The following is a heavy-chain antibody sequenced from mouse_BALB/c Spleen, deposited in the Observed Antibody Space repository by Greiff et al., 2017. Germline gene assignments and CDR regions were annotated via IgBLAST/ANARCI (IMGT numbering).Heavy chain of an antibody. Sequence: EVKLVESGGGLVKPGGSLKLSCAASGFTFSDYYMYWVRQTPEKRLEWVATISDGGSYTYYPDSVKGRFTISRDNAKNNLYLQMSSLKSEDTAMYYCARGYDGYVDYWGQGTTLTVSS. CDR2: ISDGGSYT. CDR1: GFTFSDYY. V-gene: IGHV5-4*02. CDR3: ARGYDGYVDY. D-gene: IGHD2-3*01. J-gene: IGHJ2*01.